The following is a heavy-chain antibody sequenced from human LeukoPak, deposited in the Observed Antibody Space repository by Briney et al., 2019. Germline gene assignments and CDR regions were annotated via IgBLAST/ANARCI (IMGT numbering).Heavy chain of an antibody. Sequence: GASVKVSCKASGGTFSSYAISWVRQAPGQGLEWMGGIIPIFGTANYAQKFQGRVTITTDESTSTAYMELSSLRSEDTAVYYCARGATGTTRIWFYYMDVWGKGTTVTVSS. CDR2: IIPIFGTA. D-gene: IGHD1-7*01. CDR1: GGTFSSYA. V-gene: IGHV1-69*05. J-gene: IGHJ6*03. CDR3: ARGATGTTRIWFYYMDV.